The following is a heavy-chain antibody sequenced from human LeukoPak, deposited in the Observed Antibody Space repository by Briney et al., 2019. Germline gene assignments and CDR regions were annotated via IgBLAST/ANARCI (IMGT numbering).Heavy chain of an antibody. D-gene: IGHD6-6*01. Sequence: SETLSLTCTVFGGSITSSYWSWIRQPPGKGLEWIGYIYYSGSTYYSPSLRSRVTMSVDTSKNEFSLKMSSVTPADTAVYYCARGGSSSPLDDWGQGTLVTVSS. CDR1: GGSITSSY. CDR3: ARGGSSSPLDD. CDR2: IYYSGST. V-gene: IGHV4-59*01. J-gene: IGHJ4*02.